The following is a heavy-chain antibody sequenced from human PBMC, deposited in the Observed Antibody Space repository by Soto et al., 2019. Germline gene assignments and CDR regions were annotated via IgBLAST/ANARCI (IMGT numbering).Heavy chain of an antibody. CDR1: GFTFSSYS. V-gene: IGHV3-48*02. CDR2: ISSSGNTI. D-gene: IGHD3-16*01. Sequence: EVQLVESGGGLVQPGGSLRLSCAASGFTFSSYSMNWVRQAPGKGLEWVSYISSSGNTIYYADSVKGRFTISRDNAKNSLYLQRNSLRDEDRAVYYCARDGSKRGASWFDPWGQGTLVTVSS. J-gene: IGHJ5*02. CDR3: ARDGSKRGASWFDP.